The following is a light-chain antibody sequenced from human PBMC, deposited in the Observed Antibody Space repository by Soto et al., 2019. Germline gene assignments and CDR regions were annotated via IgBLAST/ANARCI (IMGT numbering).Light chain of an antibody. CDR1: QSVSSN. CDR2: GAS. Sequence: EIVMTQSPATLSVSPGERATLSCRASQSVSSNLAWYHPKPGQAPRLLIYGASTRATRIPARFSGSGSGTEFTLTISSLQSEDFAVYYGQQYNNWPPYTFGLGTKLEIK. CDR3: QQYNNWPPYT. V-gene: IGKV3-15*01. J-gene: IGKJ2*01.